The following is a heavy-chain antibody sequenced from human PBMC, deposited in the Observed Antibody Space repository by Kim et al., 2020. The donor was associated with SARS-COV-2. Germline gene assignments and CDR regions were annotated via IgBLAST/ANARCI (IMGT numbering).Heavy chain of an antibody. CDR3: AQNPGRGYDY. Sequence: SETLSLTCAVYGGSFSGYYWSWIRQPPGKGLEWIGEINHSGSTNYNPSLKSRVTISVDTSKNQFSLRLSSVTAADTAVYYCAQNPGRGYDYWGQGTLLTVSS. D-gene: IGHD3-22*01. CDR2: INHSGST. CDR1: GGSFSGYY. J-gene: IGHJ4*02. V-gene: IGHV4-34*01.